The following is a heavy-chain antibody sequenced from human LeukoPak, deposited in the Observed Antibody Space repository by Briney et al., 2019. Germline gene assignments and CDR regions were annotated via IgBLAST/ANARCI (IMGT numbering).Heavy chain of an antibody. D-gene: IGHD6-13*01. CDR3: ARHWAAAGIGWFDP. J-gene: IGHJ5*02. CDR1: CRSISSSRYY. Sequence: PSETLSLTCTVSCRSISSSRYYWGWIRQPPGKGLEWIGSIYYSGSTYYNPSLKSRVTISVDTSKNQFSLKLSSVTAADTAVYYCARHWAAAGIGWFDPWGQGTLVTVSS. CDR2: IYYSGST. V-gene: IGHV4-39*01.